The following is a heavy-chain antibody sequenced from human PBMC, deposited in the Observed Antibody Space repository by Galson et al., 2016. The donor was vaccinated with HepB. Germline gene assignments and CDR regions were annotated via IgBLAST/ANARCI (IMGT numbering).Heavy chain of an antibody. CDR2: IKSKADGGTT. D-gene: IGHD1-26*01. J-gene: IGHJ4*02. Sequence: SLRLSCAGSGFTFSNAWMSWVRQAPGKGLEWVGRIKSKADGGTTDYAAPVQDRFTISRDDSKNTVYLHLNSLEIEDTAVYYWSTDVLEPSGSYANWGQGTLVSVSS. CDR1: GFTFSNAW. CDR3: STDVLEPSGSYAN. V-gene: IGHV3-15*01.